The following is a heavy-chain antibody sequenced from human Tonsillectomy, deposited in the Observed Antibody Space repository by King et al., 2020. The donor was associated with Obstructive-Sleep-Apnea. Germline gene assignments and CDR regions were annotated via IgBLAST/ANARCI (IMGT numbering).Heavy chain of an antibody. CDR3: ASGGDIAAAGMYYYYGMDV. D-gene: IGHD6-13*01. CDR2: IKQEGSEK. Sequence: QLVQSGGGLVQPGGSLRLSCAASGFTFSSYWMSWVRQAPGKGLEWVANIKQEGSEKYYVDSVKGRFTISRDNAKTSLYLQMNSLRAEDTAVYYWASGGDIAAAGMYYYYGMDVWGQGTTVTVSS. CDR1: GFTFSSYW. J-gene: IGHJ6*02. V-gene: IGHV3-7*01.